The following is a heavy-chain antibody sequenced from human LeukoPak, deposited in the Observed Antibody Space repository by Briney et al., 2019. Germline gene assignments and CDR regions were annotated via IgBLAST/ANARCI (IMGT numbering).Heavy chain of an antibody. V-gene: IGHV3-30*04. CDR3: ARDNHYYMDA. CDR2: ISYDGSNK. CDR1: GFTFSSYA. D-gene: IGHD1-14*01. J-gene: IGHJ6*03. Sequence: GGSLRLSCAASGFTFSSYAMHWVRQAPGKGLEWVAVISYDGSNKYYADSVKGRFTISRDNSKNTMYLQMNSLRAEDTAVYYRARDNHYYMDAWGKGTTVTVSS.